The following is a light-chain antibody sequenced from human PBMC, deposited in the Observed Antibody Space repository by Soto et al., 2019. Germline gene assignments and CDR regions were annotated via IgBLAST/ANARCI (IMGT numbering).Light chain of an antibody. Sequence: QSVLTQPPSASGIPGQTVTLSCSGSSSNIGSNYVYWYQQLPGTAPKLLIYSNNQRPSGVPDRFSGSKSGTSGSLAISGLRSEDEADYYCAAWEDSVNLWLFGGGTKLTVL. CDR1: SSNIGSNY. CDR3: AAWEDSVNLWL. V-gene: IGLV1-47*02. CDR2: SNN. J-gene: IGLJ3*02.